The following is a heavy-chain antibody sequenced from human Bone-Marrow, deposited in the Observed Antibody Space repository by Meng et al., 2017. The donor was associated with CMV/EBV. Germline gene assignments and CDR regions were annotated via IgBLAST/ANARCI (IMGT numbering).Heavy chain of an antibody. Sequence: SETLSLTCAVYGGSFSGYYWSWIRQPPGKGLEWIGEINHSGSTNYNPSLKSRVTISVDTSKNQFSLKLRSEDTAVYYCARASVGSGWYYFDYWGQGTLVTVSS. CDR2: INHSGST. V-gene: IGHV4-34*01. D-gene: IGHD6-19*01. CDR3: ARASVGSGWYYFDY. CDR1: GGSFSGYY. J-gene: IGHJ4*02.